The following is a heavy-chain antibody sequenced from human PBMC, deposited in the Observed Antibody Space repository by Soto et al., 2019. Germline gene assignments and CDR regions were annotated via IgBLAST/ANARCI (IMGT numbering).Heavy chain of an antibody. V-gene: IGHV3-23*01. CDR2: ISGNGGST. D-gene: IGHD1-20*01. J-gene: IGHJ5*02. CDR3: AKDLLTGTTGWFEP. CDR1: GFTFSSYA. Sequence: PGGSLRLSCAASGFTFSSYAMSWVRQAPGKGLEWVSAISGNGGSTYYADSVKGRFTISRDNPKNTLYLQMNSLRADDTAVYYCAKDLLTGTTGWFEPWGRGTLVTVSS.